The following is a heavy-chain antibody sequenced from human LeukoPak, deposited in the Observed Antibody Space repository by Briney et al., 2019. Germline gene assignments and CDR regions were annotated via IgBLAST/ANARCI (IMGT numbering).Heavy chain of an antibody. Sequence: PGRSLRLSCAASGFTFSSYGMHWVRQAPGKGPEWVAVIWYDGSNKYYADSVKGRFTISRDNSKNTLYLQMNSLRAEDTAVYYCAKRRGCSSTSCYSDYWGQGTLVTVSS. CDR2: IWYDGSNK. J-gene: IGHJ4*02. V-gene: IGHV3-33*06. CDR3: AKRRGCSSTSCYSDY. D-gene: IGHD2-2*01. CDR1: GFTFSSYG.